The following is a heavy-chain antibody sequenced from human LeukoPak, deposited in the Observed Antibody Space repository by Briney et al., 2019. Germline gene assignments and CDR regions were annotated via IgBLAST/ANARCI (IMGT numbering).Heavy chain of an antibody. CDR1: GGSIRSYY. J-gene: IGHJ4*02. CDR2: IYYSGST. Sequence: SETLSLTCTVSGGSIRSYYWSWIRQPPGKGLEWIGYIYYSGSTNYNPSLKSRVTRSVDTSKNQSSLKLSSVTAADTAVYYCATSPRITKVRGVITPLDYWGQGTLVTVSS. V-gene: IGHV4-59*01. CDR3: ATSPRITKVRGVITPLDY. D-gene: IGHD3-10*01.